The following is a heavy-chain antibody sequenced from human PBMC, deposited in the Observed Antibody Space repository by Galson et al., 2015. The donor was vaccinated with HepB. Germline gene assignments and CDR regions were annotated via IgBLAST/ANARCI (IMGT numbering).Heavy chain of an antibody. CDR2: IIPIFGTA. J-gene: IGHJ6*03. Sequence: SVKVSCKASGGTFSSYAISWVRQAPGQGLEWMGGIIPIFGTANYAQKFQGRVTITAGESTSTAYMELSSLRSEDTAVYYCARELLAAAGKNYYYYYMDVWGKGTTVTVSS. D-gene: IGHD6-13*01. CDR3: ARELLAAAGKNYYYYYMDV. V-gene: IGHV1-69*13. CDR1: GGTFSSYA.